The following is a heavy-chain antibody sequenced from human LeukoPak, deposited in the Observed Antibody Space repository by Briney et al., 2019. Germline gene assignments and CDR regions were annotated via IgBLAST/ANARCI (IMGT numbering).Heavy chain of an antibody. CDR3: ARLEYDGSGWPKFDY. D-gene: IGHD6-19*01. CDR2: IYYSGST. CDR1: GGSISSGDYY. J-gene: IGHJ4*02. Sequence: SQTLSLTCTVSGGSISSGDYYWSWIRQPPGKGLEWIGYIYYSGSTYYNPSLKSRVTISVDTSKNQFSLKLSSVTAADTAVYYCARLEYDGSGWPKFDYWGQGTLVTVSS. V-gene: IGHV4-30-4*08.